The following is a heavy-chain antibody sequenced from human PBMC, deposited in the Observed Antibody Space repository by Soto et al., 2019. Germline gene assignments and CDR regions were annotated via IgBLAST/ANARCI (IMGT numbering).Heavy chain of an antibody. CDR2: IYYSGST. V-gene: IGHV4-30-4*01. J-gene: IGHJ1*01. CDR3: ARAGIQYFQH. D-gene: IGHD6-13*01. CDR1: GCSISSGDYY. Sequence: SETLSLTCTFSGCSISSGDYYWSWIRQPPGKGLEWIGYIYYSGSTYYNPSLKSRVTISVDTSKNQFSLKLSSVTAADTAVYYCARAGIQYFQHWGQGTLVTVSS.